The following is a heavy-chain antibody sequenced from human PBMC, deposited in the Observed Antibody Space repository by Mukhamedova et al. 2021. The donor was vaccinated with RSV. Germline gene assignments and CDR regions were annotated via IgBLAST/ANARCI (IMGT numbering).Heavy chain of an antibody. CDR2: INPGAGNT. J-gene: IGHJ4*02. CDR3: ARELPNTFYFDF. D-gene: IGHD1-26*01. V-gene: IGHV1-46*01. Sequence: EYMGIINPGAGNTRYAQKFQGRVTMTRDTSTSTVYMELSSLRSEDTDVYYCARELPNTFYFDFWGQGTLVTVSS.